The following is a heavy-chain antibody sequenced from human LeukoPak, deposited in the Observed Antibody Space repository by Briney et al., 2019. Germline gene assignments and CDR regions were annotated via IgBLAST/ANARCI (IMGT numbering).Heavy chain of an antibody. V-gene: IGHV3-74*01. CDR1: GFTFSSYV. J-gene: IGHJ4*02. Sequence: GGSLRLSCAASGFTFSSYVMHWVRRTPGKGLVWVSRISHDGIISYADSVKGRFTISRDNAKNTLTLQMNSLRVEDTAVYFCARDWVYKIDYWGRGTLVTVSS. CDR2: ISHDGII. D-gene: IGHD5-24*01. CDR3: ARDWVYKIDY.